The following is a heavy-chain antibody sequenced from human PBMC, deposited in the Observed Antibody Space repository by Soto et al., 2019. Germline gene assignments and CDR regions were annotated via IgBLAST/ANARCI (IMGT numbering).Heavy chain of an antibody. V-gene: IGHV3-72*01. D-gene: IGHD5-18*01. Sequence: EVQLVESGGGLVQPGGSLRLSCAASGFTSSDHYMDWVRQAPGKGLEWVGRTRNKANSYTTEYAASVKGRFTISRDDSKNSLYLQMNSLKTEDTAVYYCARGGYSYGYYYYYYGMDVWGQGTTVTVSS. CDR1: GFTSSDHY. CDR3: ARGGYSYGYYYYYYGMDV. J-gene: IGHJ6*02. CDR2: TRNKANSYTT.